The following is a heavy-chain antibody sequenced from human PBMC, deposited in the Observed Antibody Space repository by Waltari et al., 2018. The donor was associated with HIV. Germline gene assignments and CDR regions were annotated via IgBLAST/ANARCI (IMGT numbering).Heavy chain of an antibody. CDR1: GGSFSGYY. D-gene: IGHD6-19*01. V-gene: IGHV4-34*01. CDR3: ARGRSPYSSGWYASEY. CDR2: INHSGST. J-gene: IGHJ4*02. Sequence: QVQLQQWGAGLLKPSETLSLTCAVYGGSFSGYYWSWIRQPPGKGLEGIGEINHSGSTNDKPSLKSRVTIPVDTSKTQFSLKLSSVTAADTAVYYCARGRSPYSSGWYASEYWGQGTLVTVSS.